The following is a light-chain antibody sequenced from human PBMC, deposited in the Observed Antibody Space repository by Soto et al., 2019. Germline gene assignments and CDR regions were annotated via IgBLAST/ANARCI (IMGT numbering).Light chain of an antibody. V-gene: IGLV2-14*01. CDR2: EVS. J-gene: IGLJ2*01. CDR1: SSDVGGYNY. Sequence: QSVLTQPASVSGSPGQSITISCTGTSSDVGGYNYVSWYQQHPGKAPKLMIYEVSNRPSGVSNRFSASKSDNTASLTSSGLQAEDEADYFCSSYTSSSTQVVFGGGTKVTVL. CDR3: SSYTSSSTQVV.